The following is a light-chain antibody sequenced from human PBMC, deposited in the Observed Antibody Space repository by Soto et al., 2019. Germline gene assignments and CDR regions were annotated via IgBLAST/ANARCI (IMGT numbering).Light chain of an antibody. CDR1: QSINSKS. CDR3: QQYGGSPMT. V-gene: IGKV3-20*01. Sequence: EIVLTQSPGTLSLSPGEGATVSCRVSQSINSKSLVWYQRKFGQAPRLLIYNTSSRATGIPDRFSGSGSGTDFTLSISRLEPEDFALYYCQQYGGSPMTFGQGTRLEIK. CDR2: NTS. J-gene: IGKJ5*01.